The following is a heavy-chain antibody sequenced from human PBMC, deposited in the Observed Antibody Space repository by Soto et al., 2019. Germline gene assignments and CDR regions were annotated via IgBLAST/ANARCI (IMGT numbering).Heavy chain of an antibody. J-gene: IGHJ4*02. D-gene: IGHD6-13*01. CDR2: IYYSGST. CDR3: ARLIFSSSWYRAENFDS. V-gene: IGHV4-59*01. Sequence: PSETLSLTCTVSGGSISSYYWSWIRQPPGKGLEWIGYIYYSGSTNYNPSLKSRVTISVDTSKNQFSLKLSSVTAADTAVYYCARLIFSSSWYRAENFDSWGQGTLVTVSS. CDR1: GGSISSYY.